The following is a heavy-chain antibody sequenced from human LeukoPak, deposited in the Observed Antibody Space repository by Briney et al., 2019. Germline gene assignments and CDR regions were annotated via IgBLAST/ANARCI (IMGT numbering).Heavy chain of an antibody. V-gene: IGHV4-61*02. D-gene: IGHD3-3*01. CDR1: GGSISSGSYY. CDR2: IYTSGST. CDR3: ARVAWSGSSDY. J-gene: IGHJ4*02. Sequence: TSETLSLTFTVSGGSISSGSYYWSWIRQPAGKGLEWIGRIYTSGSTNYNPSLKSRVTISVDTSKNQFSLKLSSVTAADTAVYYCARVAWSGSSDYWGQGTLVTVSS.